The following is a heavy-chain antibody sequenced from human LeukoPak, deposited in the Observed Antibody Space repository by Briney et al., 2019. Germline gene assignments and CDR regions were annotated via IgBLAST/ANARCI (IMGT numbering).Heavy chain of an antibody. D-gene: IGHD3-22*01. CDR3: AKSWNYYDSSGDDALDI. V-gene: IGHV4-39*07. CDR2: IFYSGST. Sequence: SETLSLTCTVSSGSISTSNYYWGWVRQPPGKALEWIGNIFYSGSTYYSPSLKSRVTISLDTSRNQFSLKLNSVTAADTAVYYCAKSWNYYDSSGDDALDIWGQGTMVTVSS. J-gene: IGHJ3*02. CDR1: SGSISTSNYY.